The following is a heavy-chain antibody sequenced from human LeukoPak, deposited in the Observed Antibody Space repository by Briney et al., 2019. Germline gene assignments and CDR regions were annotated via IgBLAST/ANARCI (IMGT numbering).Heavy chain of an antibody. V-gene: IGHV3-48*03. J-gene: IGHJ4*02. CDR3: ARFEGDGYNYSY. D-gene: IGHD5-24*01. Sequence: LPGGSLRLSCAASGLTFSRYEMNWVRQAPGKGLEWVSYISTSGSSIYDADSVKGRFTISRDNAKNSLFLQMNSLRAEDTAVYYCARFEGDGYNYSYWGQGTLVTVSS. CDR2: ISTSGSSI. CDR1: GLTFSRYE.